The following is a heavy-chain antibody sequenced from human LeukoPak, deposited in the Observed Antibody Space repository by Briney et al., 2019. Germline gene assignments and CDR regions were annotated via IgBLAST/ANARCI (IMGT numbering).Heavy chain of an antibody. CDR2: SKARAESYTT. D-gene: IGHD3-10*01. Sequence: GGSLRLSCAASGFTFNDYHMDWVRQAPGKGLEWVGRSKARAESYTTYYAASVKGRFTISRDNSKNLLYLQMNSLETEDTTVYYCARDNMGSYDSCGHGTLVTVSS. CDR3: ARDNMGSYDS. V-gene: IGHV3-72*01. J-gene: IGHJ5*01. CDR1: GFTFNDYH.